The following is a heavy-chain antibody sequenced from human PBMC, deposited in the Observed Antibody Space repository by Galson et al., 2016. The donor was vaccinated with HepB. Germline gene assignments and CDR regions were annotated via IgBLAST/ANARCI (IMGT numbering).Heavy chain of an antibody. CDR2: ITFTSFSI. Sequence: SLRLSCAASGFTFSTYNMNWVRQAPEKGLEWVSYITFTSFSIYYADSVKGRFTISRDNAKNSLYLQMNSLRDEDTAVYYCASGGRGEEYRAAFDIWGQGTMVTVSS. V-gene: IGHV3-48*02. J-gene: IGHJ3*02. CDR3: ASGGRGEEYRAAFDI. D-gene: IGHD6-6*01. CDR1: GFTFSTYN.